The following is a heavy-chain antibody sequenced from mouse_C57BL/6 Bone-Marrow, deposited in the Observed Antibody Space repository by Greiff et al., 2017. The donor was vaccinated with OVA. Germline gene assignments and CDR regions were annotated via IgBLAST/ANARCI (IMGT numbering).Heavy chain of an antibody. J-gene: IGHJ3*01. CDR2: INPYNGGT. D-gene: IGHD2-2*01. CDR3: ARSGIGLRREFAY. CDR1: GYTFTDYY. V-gene: IGHV1-19*01. Sequence: EVQLQQSGPVLVKPGASVKMSCKASGYTFTDYYMNWVKQSHGKSLEWIGVINPYNGGTSYNQKFKGKATLTVDKSSSTAYMELNSLTSEDSAVYYCARSGIGLRREFAYWGQGTLVTVSA.